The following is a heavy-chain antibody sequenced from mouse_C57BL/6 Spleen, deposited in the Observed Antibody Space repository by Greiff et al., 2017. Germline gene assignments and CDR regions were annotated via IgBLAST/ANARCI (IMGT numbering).Heavy chain of an antibody. CDR2: IDPSDSYT. CDR1: GYTFTSYW. Sequence: QVQLQQPGAELVMPGASVKLSCKASGYTFTSYWMHWVKQRPGPGLAWIGEIDPSDSYTNYNQKFKGKSTLTVDKSSSTAYMQLSSLTSEDSAVYYCARRGITTVVEAMDYWGQGTSVTVSS. V-gene: IGHV1-69*01. J-gene: IGHJ4*01. CDR3: ARRGITTVVEAMDY. D-gene: IGHD1-1*01.